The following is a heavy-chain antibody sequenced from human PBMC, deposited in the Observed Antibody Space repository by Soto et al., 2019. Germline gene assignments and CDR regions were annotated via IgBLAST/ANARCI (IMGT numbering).Heavy chain of an antibody. J-gene: IGHJ4*02. CDR3: AHMRAAKFDY. CDR1: GVSLSTSGVG. D-gene: IGHD2-15*01. Sequence: QITLKESGPTLVKPTQTLTLTCNVSGVSLSTSGVGVGWIRQPPGKALEWLALIYWDDDKRSSPSLKSRLTITKDTSKNQVVLTMTNMAPVDTATYYCAHMRAAKFDYWSQGTLVTVSS. V-gene: IGHV2-5*02. CDR2: IYWDDDK.